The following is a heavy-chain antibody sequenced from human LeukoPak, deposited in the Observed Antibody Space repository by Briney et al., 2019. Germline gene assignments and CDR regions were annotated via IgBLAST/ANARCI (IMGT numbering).Heavy chain of an antibody. CDR1: GGSISTYY. J-gene: IGHJ5*02. Sequence: KASETLSLTCTVSGGSISTYYWNWIRQPPGKGLEWIGYIYYSGSTNYNPSLKSRVTISVDTSKNQFFLKLSSVAAADTAVYYCARHRRALGSDWFDPWAQGTLVTVSS. CDR2: IYYSGST. D-gene: IGHD3-10*01. CDR3: ARHRRALGSDWFDP. V-gene: IGHV4-59*08.